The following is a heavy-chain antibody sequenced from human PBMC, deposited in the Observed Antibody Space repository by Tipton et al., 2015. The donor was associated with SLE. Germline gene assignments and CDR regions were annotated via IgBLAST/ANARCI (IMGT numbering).Heavy chain of an antibody. D-gene: IGHD2-15*01. V-gene: IGHV3-21*01. CDR3: ARMESYCSGGSCYYYYGMDV. CDR2: ISTGSSYI. J-gene: IGHJ6*02. Sequence: SGVTFSSYSMNWVRQAPGKGLEWVSSISTGSSYIYYADSVKGRFTISRDNARNSLYLQMNSLRAEDTAVYYCARMESYCSGGSCYYYYGMDVWGQGTTVTVSS. CDR1: GVTFSSYS.